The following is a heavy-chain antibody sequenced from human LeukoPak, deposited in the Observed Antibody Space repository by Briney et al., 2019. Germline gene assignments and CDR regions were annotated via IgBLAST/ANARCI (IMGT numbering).Heavy chain of an antibody. CDR2: INSDGSST. CDR1: GFTFSSYW. J-gene: IGHJ3*02. D-gene: IGHD3-10*01. CDR3: STGSGHAFDI. Sequence: PGGSLRLSCAASGFTFSSYWMHWVRQVPGKGLLGVSRINSDGSSTSYADSVRGGFTISRDNAKNTLYVQMNSLRAEDTAVYYCSTGSGHAFDIWGRGTMVTVSS. V-gene: IGHV3-74*01.